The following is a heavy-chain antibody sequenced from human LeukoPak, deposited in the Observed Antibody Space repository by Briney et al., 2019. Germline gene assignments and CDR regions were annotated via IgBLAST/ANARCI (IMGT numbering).Heavy chain of an antibody. CDR2: IYYSGST. J-gene: IGHJ4*02. CDR3: ARHRGYHIDD. D-gene: IGHD6-13*01. CDR1: GGSISSYY. V-gene: IGHV4-59*08. Sequence: SETLSLTCTVSGGSISSYYWSWIRQPPGKGLEWIGYIYYSGSTNYTPSLKSRVTISVDTSKNQFSLKLSSVTAADTAVYYCARHRGYHIDDWGQGTLVTVSS.